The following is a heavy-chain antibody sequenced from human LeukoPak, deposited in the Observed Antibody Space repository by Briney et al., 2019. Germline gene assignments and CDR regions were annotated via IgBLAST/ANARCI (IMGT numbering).Heavy chain of an antibody. CDR2: IYPGDSDT. D-gene: IGHD2-15*01. J-gene: IGHJ3*02. Sequence: AGESLQISCQGSGYRFTSYWIGWVRQLPGKGLEWMGIIYPGDSDTRYSPSFQGQVSISADKSISTAYLQWSSLKASDTAMYYCARQGLLYCSGGSCGAHDAFDIWGQGTMVTVSS. CDR3: ARQGLLYCSGGSCGAHDAFDI. V-gene: IGHV5-51*01. CDR1: GYRFTSYW.